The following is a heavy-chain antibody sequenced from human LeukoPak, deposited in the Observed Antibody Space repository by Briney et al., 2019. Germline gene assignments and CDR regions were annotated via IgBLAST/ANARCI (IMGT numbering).Heavy chain of an antibody. V-gene: IGHV3-7*01. CDR1: GFTISSYW. CDR3: ASRANDFWSGYYFDY. CDR2: IKQDGSEK. D-gene: IGHD3-3*01. J-gene: IGHJ4*02. Sequence: PGGSLRLSCAASGFTISSYWMSWVRQAPGKGLEWVANIKQDGSEKYYVDSVKGRFTISRDNAKNSLYLQMNSLRAEDTAVYYCASRANDFWSGYYFDYWGQGTLVTVSS.